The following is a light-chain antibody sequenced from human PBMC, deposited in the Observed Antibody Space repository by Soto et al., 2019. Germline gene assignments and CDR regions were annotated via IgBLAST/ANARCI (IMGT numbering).Light chain of an antibody. CDR2: HAS. V-gene: IGKV1-5*01. CDR1: QSISSW. Sequence: DIQMTQSPSTLSASVGDRVTITCRASQSISSWLAWYQQKPGKAPKLPIYHASSLESGVPSRFSGSGSGTEFTLTISSLQPDDFAAYDCQQYNSYTFGGGTKVEIK. CDR3: QQYNSYT. J-gene: IGKJ4*01.